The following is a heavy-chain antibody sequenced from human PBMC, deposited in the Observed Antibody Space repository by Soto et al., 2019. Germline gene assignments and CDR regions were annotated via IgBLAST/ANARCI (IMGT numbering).Heavy chain of an antibody. CDR1: GFTFSSYS. J-gene: IGHJ6*02. Sequence: EVQLVESGGGLVKPGGALGLSCVASGFTFSSYSMNWVRQAPGKGLEWVSTIGTRGDIYSAESMKGRFTISRDNAKKSLSLQMNSMIVEDTAVYYCAREETAWPLAYGLDGWGQGTAVTVSS. CDR3: AREETAWPLAYGLDG. D-gene: IGHD2-21*02. V-gene: IGHV3-21*02. CDR2: IGTRGDI.